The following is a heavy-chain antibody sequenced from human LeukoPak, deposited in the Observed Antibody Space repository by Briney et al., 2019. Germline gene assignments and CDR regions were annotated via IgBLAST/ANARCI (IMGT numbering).Heavy chain of an antibody. V-gene: IGHV4-61*01. J-gene: IGHJ4*02. D-gene: IGHD6-19*01. Sequence: SQTLSLTCTVSGGSLSSGSYYWSWIRQPPGKGLEWIGYIYYSGSTNYNPSLKSRVTISVDTSKNQFSLKLSSVTAADTAVYYCARDAVAGTNYWGQGTLVTVSS. CDR1: GGSLSSGSYY. CDR2: IYYSGST. CDR3: ARDAVAGTNY.